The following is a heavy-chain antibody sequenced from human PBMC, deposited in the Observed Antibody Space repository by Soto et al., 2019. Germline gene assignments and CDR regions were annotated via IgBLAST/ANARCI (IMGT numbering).Heavy chain of an antibody. CDR3: ARDRSSSSLTPPYFDY. D-gene: IGHD6-6*01. Sequence: SQTLSLTCAISVDSVPSNSAAWKWIRQSPSRGLEWLVRTYYWSKWYTDYPVSVKSQITINPDTSKNQFSLQLNSVTPEDTAVYYCARDRSSSSLTPPYFDYWGQGTLVTVSS. J-gene: IGHJ4*02. V-gene: IGHV6-1*01. CDR1: VDSVPSNSAA. CDR2: TYYWSKWYT.